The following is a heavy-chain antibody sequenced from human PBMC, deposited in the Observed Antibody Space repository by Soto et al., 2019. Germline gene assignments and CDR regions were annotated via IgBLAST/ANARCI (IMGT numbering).Heavy chain of an antibody. CDR3: ARDRSMIVVVQDDAFDI. D-gene: IGHD3-22*01. CDR2: ISSSGSTI. Sequence: QPGGSLRLSCAASGFTFSSYVMNWVRQAPGKGLEWVSYISSSGSTIYYADSVKGRFTISRDNAKNSLYLQMNSLRAEDTAVYYCARDRSMIVVVQDDAFDIWGQGTMVTVSS. CDR1: GFTFSSYV. J-gene: IGHJ3*02. V-gene: IGHV3-48*03.